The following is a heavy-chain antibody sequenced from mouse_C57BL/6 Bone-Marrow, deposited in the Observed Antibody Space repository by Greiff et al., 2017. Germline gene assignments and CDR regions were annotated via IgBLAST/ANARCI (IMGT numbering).Heavy chain of an antibody. CDR1: GISITPGNYR. J-gene: IGHJ3*01. CDR3: AREMILGRGFAY. V-gene: IGHV3-5*01. D-gene: IGHD4-1*01. CDR2: IYYSGTI. Sequence: EVKLQESGPGLVKPSQTVFLTCTVTGISITPGNYRWSWIRQFPGNKLEWIGYIYYSGTITYNPSLTSRTTITKDTPKNQFFLEMNSLTAEDTATYYCAREMILGRGFAYWGQGTLVTVSA.